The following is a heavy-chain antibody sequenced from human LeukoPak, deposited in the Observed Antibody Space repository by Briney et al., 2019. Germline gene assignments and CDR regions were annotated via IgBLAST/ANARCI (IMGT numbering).Heavy chain of an antibody. Sequence: GGSLRLSCAASGFTFSSYWMHWVRQAPGKGLVWVSRINSDGSSTSHADSVKGRFTISRDNAKNTLYLQMNSLRAEDTAVYYCARVVVPAAIGFDPWGQGTLVTVSS. CDR3: ARVVVPAAIGFDP. D-gene: IGHD2-2*02. J-gene: IGHJ5*02. V-gene: IGHV3-74*01. CDR2: INSDGSST. CDR1: GFTFSSYW.